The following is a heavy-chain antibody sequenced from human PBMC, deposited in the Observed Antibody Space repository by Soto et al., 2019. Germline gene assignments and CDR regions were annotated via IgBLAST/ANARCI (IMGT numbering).Heavy chain of an antibody. D-gene: IGHD1-20*01. V-gene: IGHV3-30*18. CDR2: ISYDGSSE. CDR1: GFTFSGHG. J-gene: IGHJ4*02. CDR3: AKQYNLGGLEDY. Sequence: HVQLVESGGGVVQPGTSLRLSCAASGFTFSGHGIHWVRQAPGKGLEWVAVISYDGSSEYYADSVKGRFSVSRDNSNNMAYLQMNSLRVEDTAMYYCAKQYNLGGLEDYWGQGTLVAVSS.